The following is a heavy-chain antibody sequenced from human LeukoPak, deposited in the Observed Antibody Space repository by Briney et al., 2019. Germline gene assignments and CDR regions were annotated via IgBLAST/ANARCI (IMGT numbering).Heavy chain of an antibody. Sequence: GGSLRLSCAASGFTFSSYEMTWVRQAPGKGLEWVSYISSSGSTIYYADSVKGRFTISRDNAKNSLYLQMNSLRAEDTAVYYCARDSYDSSGLFDYWGQGTLVTVSS. D-gene: IGHD3-22*01. CDR1: GFTFSSYE. CDR3: ARDSYDSSGLFDY. CDR2: ISSSGSTI. V-gene: IGHV3-48*03. J-gene: IGHJ4*02.